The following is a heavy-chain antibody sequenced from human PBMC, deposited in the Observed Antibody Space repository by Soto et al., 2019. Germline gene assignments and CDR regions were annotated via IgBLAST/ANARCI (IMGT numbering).Heavy chain of an antibody. Sequence: ASVKVSCKTSGYTFSTYHISWVRQAPGQGLEWVGWISTYNGKTNYGQKFQGRVTITTDTSTSTAYMDLRNLRSDDTAVYYCARDRVEAALGTFDQWGQGTLVTVSS. V-gene: IGHV1-18*01. D-gene: IGHD6-13*01. CDR2: ISTYNGKT. CDR1: GYTFSTYH. CDR3: ARDRVEAALGTFDQ. J-gene: IGHJ4*02.